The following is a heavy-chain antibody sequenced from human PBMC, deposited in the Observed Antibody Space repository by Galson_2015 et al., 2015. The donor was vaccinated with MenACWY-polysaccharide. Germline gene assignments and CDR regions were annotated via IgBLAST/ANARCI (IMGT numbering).Heavy chain of an antibody. CDR2: IGLGGGK. V-gene: IGHV2-70*01. D-gene: IGHD3-3*01. CDR1: GFSLRTSGRG. J-gene: IGHJ6*02. Sequence: PALVRPPPALTLAWTFSGFSLRTSGRGVTRIRQPPGKGLEWDVLIGLGGGKNYHTSLGARVFISKDNHNNQVVLTMTNMGPEDTATYYCARGRFFTHKYNMDVWGQGTTVTVSS. CDR3: ARGRFFTHKYNMDV.